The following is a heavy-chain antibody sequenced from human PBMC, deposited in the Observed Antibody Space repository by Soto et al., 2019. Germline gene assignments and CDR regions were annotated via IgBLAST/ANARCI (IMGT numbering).Heavy chain of an antibody. Sequence: ASVKVSCKASGYTFTSYGISWVRQAPGQGLEWMGWISAYNGNTNYAQKLQGRVTMTTDTSTSTAYMELRSLRSDDTAVYYCARDVDYGFWSGYYRKFLDSGEYGMDVWGQGTTVTVSS. CDR3: ARDVDYGFWSGYYRKFLDSGEYGMDV. J-gene: IGHJ6*02. V-gene: IGHV1-18*01. CDR1: GYTFTSYG. CDR2: ISAYNGNT. D-gene: IGHD3-3*01.